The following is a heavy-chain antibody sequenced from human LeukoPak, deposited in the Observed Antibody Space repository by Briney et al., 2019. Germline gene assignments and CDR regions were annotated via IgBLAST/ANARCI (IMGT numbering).Heavy chain of an antibody. V-gene: IGHV4-59*01. J-gene: IGHJ4*02. CDR1: GGSISSYY. D-gene: IGHD3-3*01. Sequence: SETLSLTCTVSGGSISSYYWSWIRQPPGKGLEWIGYIYYSGSTNYNPSLKSRVTISVDTSKNQFSLKLSSVTAADTAVYYSAKGVFWSGYLFDYWGQGTLVTVSS. CDR3: AKGVFWSGYLFDY. CDR2: IYYSGST.